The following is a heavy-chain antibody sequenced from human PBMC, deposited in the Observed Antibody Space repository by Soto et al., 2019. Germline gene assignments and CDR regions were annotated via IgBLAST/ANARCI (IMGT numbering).Heavy chain of an antibody. Sequence: SVKVSCKASGGTFSSYTISWVRQAPGQGLEWMGRIIPILGIANYAQKFQGRVTITADESTSTAYMELSSLRSEDTAVYYCARVKVRGNDFDYWGQGTLVTVSS. CDR2: IIPILGIA. CDR3: ARVKVRGNDFDY. V-gene: IGHV1-69*02. CDR1: GGTFSSYT. D-gene: IGHD3-10*01. J-gene: IGHJ4*02.